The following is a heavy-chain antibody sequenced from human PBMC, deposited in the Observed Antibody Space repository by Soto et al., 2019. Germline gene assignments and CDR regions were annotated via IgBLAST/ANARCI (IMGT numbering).Heavy chain of an antibody. V-gene: IGHV3-74*01. Sequence: GGSLRLSCAASGFTFSSYWMHWVRQGPGKGLVWVSRINSDGSSTSYADSVKGRFTISRDNAKNTLYLQMNSLRAEDTAVYYCARDGYCSSTSCYAGIFHMDVWGKGTTVTVSS. CDR3: ARDGYCSSTSCYAGIFHMDV. CDR1: GFTFSSYW. D-gene: IGHD2-2*01. J-gene: IGHJ6*03. CDR2: INSDGSST.